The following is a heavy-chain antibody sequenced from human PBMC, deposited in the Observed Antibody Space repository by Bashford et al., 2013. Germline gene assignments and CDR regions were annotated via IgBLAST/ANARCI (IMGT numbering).Heavy chain of an antibody. D-gene: IGHD3-16*02. CDR2: IKSKTDGGTT. Sequence: VRQAPGKGLEWVGRIKSKTDGGTTDYAAPVKGRFTISRDDSKNTLYLQMNSLKTEDTAVYYCTTVFLSRASNAMDVWGQGTTVTVSS. V-gene: IGHV3-15*01. J-gene: IGHJ6*02. CDR3: TTVFLSRASNAMDV.